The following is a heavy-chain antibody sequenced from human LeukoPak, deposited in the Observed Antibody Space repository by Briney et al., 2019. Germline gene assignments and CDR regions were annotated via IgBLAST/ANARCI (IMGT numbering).Heavy chain of an antibody. CDR3: ARDVAGSGSL. Sequence: GRSPRPSCALSGFTPTSFWTDWVRHVPGKGLVRVARINEHGRITDYADSVKDRFTVSRDNAWNTLYLQMNSLRAEDTAVYYCARDVAGSGSLWGQGTLITVSS. J-gene: IGHJ4*02. V-gene: IGHV3-74*01. D-gene: IGHD3-10*01. CDR1: GFTPTSFW. CDR2: INEHGRIT.